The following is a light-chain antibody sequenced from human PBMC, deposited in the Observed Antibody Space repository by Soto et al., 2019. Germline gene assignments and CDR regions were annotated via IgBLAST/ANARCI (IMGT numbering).Light chain of an antibody. Sequence: DIQMTQSPSSLSASVGDRVTITCRASQSISSSLAWYQQKPGKAPKLLIYDAPNLERGVPSRFSGSGSGTEFSLTISSLQSDDFATYYCQQFNSFSLTFGGGTKVE. CDR1: QSISSS. CDR2: DAP. J-gene: IGKJ4*01. V-gene: IGKV1-5*01. CDR3: QQFNSFSLT.